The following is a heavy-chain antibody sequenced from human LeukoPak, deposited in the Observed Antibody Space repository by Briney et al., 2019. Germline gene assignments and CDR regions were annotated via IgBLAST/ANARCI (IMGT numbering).Heavy chain of an antibody. V-gene: IGHV4-39*01. Sequence: SETLSLTCTVSGASVPIASHYWAWIRQPPGKGLEWIGSIHYSGSTYYSPSLKSRLTISGDTYKSQFSLKLTFVTAADTAVYYCTRHHDYGDKIDYWGQGTLVTVSS. CDR2: IHYSGST. J-gene: IGHJ4*02. CDR1: GASVPIASHY. CDR3: TRHHDYGDKIDY. D-gene: IGHD4-23*01.